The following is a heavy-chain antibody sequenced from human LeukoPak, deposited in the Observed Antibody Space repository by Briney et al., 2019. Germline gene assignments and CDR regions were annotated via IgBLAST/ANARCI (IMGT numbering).Heavy chain of an antibody. V-gene: IGHV1-2*02. CDR3: ASNIVVAYDAFDI. J-gene: IGHJ3*02. D-gene: IGHD2-2*01. CDR1: GYTFTSYD. Sequence: GASVKVSCKASGYTFTSYDINWVRQATGQGLEWMGWINPNSGGTNYAQKFQGRVTMTRDTSISTAYMELSRLRSDDTAVYYCASNIVVAYDAFDIWGQGTMVTVSS. CDR2: INPNSGGT.